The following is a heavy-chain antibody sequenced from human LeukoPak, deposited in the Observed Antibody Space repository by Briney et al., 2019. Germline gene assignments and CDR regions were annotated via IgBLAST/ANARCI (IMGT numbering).Heavy chain of an antibody. J-gene: IGHJ1*01. CDR1: GYTLTGYY. CDR2: INPNSGGT. V-gene: IGHV1-2*02. D-gene: IGHD2-15*01. Sequence: ASVKVSCEASGYTLTGYYMHWVRQAPGQGLEWMGWINPNSGGTNYAQKFQGRVTMTRDTSISTAYMELSRLRSDDTAVYYCARDPSPLSERDIVVVVAATEYFQHWGQGTLVTVSS. CDR3: ARDPSPLSERDIVVVVAATEYFQH.